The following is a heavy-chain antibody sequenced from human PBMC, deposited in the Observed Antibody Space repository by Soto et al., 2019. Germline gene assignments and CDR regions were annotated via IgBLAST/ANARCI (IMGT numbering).Heavy chain of an antibody. D-gene: IGHD1-26*01. CDR2: IIPIFGTA. V-gene: IGHV1-69*13. CDR3: ARGLRTYYNDYYYYYMVV. Sequence: GASVKVSCKASGYTFTSYGISWVRQAPGQGLEWMGGIIPIFGTANYAQKFQGRVTITADESTSTAYMELSSLRSEDTAVYYCARGLRTYYNDYYYYYMVVWGKATTVTVSS. CDR1: GYTFTSYG. J-gene: IGHJ6*03.